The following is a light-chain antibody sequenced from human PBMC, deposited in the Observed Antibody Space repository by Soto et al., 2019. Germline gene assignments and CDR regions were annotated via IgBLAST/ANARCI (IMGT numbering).Light chain of an antibody. CDR2: EVN. Sequence: QSVLTQPPSSSGSPGQSVTISCTGTSSDVGGYNYVSWYQQHPGKVPKVLISEVNKRPSGVPDRFSGSKSGNTASLTVSGLQADDEADYYCSSFAGTFFVFGTGTKFTVL. J-gene: IGLJ1*01. CDR1: SSDVGGYNY. V-gene: IGLV2-8*01. CDR3: SSFAGTFFV.